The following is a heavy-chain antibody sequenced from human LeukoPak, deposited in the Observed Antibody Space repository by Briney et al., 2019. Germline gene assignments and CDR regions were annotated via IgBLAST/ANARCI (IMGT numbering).Heavy chain of an antibody. J-gene: IGHJ4*02. CDR3: ARASRDGYNYDY. V-gene: IGHV1-18*04. D-gene: IGHD5-24*01. Sequence: ASVKVSCKASGYTFTAYYMHWVRQAPGQGLEWMGWISVYNGNRNYAQKLQGRVTMTTDTSKSTAYMELRSLRSDDTAVYYCARASRDGYNYDYWGQGTLATVSS. CDR2: ISVYNGNR. CDR1: GYTFTAYY.